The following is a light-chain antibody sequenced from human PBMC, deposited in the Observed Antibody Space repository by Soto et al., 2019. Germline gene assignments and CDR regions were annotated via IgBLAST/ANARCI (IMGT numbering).Light chain of an antibody. CDR3: TSYRRSNTRV. J-gene: IGLJ1*01. V-gene: IGLV2-14*01. CDR2: EAS. CDR1: SSDVGGYGS. Sequence: QSALTQPASVSGSPGQSITISCTGTSSDVGGYGSVSWYQQHPGQAPKLIIYEASKRPSGVSNRFSGSKSGNTASLTISGLQAEDEDDYYCTSYRRSNTRVFGTGTKVTVL.